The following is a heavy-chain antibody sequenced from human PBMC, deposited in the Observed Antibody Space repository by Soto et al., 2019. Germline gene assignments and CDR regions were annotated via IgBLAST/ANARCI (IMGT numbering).Heavy chain of an antibody. CDR1: C. Sequence: CLSRINQAPGKGLEWVANIKQDGSEKYYADSVKGRFTISRDNAKNSLYLQMNSLRAEDTAVYYCARDYSSYGPFDYWGQGTLVTVSS. V-gene: IGHV3-7*01. J-gene: IGHJ4*02. CDR2: IKQDGSEK. CDR3: ARDYSSYGPFDY. D-gene: IGHD5-18*01.